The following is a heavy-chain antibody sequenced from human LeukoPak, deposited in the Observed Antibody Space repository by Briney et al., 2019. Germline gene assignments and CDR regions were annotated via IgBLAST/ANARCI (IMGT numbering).Heavy chain of an antibody. Sequence: PGRSLRLSCAASGFNFNTYAIHWVRQAPGKGLDWVAVISYDAKNKYYADSVRGRFTMSRDNSKNTLYLQMNSLRAEDTAVYYCAKAPRMLGYCSGGGCYGFDYWGQGTLVTVSS. CDR2: ISYDAKNK. CDR3: AKAPRMLGYCSGGGCYGFDY. V-gene: IGHV3-30*04. D-gene: IGHD2-15*01. J-gene: IGHJ4*02. CDR1: GFNFNTYA.